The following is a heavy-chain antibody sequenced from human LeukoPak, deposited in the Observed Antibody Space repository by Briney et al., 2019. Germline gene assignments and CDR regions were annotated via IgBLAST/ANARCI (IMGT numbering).Heavy chain of an antibody. V-gene: IGHV3-33*01. CDR1: GFTFSSYG. CDR2: IWYDGSNK. J-gene: IGHJ4*02. Sequence: GGSLRLSCAASGFTFSSYGMHWVRQAPGKGLEWVAVIWYDGSNKYYADSVKGRFTISRDNSKNTLYLQMNSLRAEDTAVYYCARGHYYDSSGYYGLFDYWGQGTLVTVSS. CDR3: ARGHYYDSSGYYGLFDY. D-gene: IGHD3-22*01.